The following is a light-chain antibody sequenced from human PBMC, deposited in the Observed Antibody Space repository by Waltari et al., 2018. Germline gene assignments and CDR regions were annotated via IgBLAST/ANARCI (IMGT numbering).Light chain of an antibody. J-gene: IGLJ1*01. Sequence: QSALTQPASVSGSPGQSITISCTGTSSDVVGYNYVSWYQQHPGKAPKLMIYDVSKRPSGVSKRFSGSKSGNTASLTISGLQAEDEADYYCSSYTSSSPYVFGTGTKVTVL. V-gene: IGLV2-14*01. CDR3: SSYTSSSPYV. CDR1: SSDVVGYNY. CDR2: DVS.